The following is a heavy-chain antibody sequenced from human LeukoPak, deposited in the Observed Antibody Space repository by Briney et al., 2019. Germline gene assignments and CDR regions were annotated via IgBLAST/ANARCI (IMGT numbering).Heavy chain of an antibody. CDR2: IIPIFGTA. CDR3: ARPNSGSYYYSFDY. J-gene: IGHJ4*02. V-gene: IGHV1-69*01. D-gene: IGHD1-26*01. CDR1: GGTFSNYA. Sequence: SVNVSCKASGGTFSNYAISWVRQAPGQGREWMGGIIPIFGTANYAQKFEGRVTITADESTSTAYMELSSLRSEDTAVYYCARPNSGSYYYSFDYWGQGTLVTVSS.